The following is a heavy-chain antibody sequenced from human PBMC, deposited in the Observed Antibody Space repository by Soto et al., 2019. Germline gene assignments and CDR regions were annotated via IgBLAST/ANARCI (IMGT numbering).Heavy chain of an antibody. Sequence: SVKVSCNASGGTFSSYAISWVRQAPGQGVEWMGGIIPIFGTANYAQKFQGRVTITADESTSTAYMELSSLRSEDTAVYYCANLLGIGYCSSTSCSPSSFDIWGQGTMVTVSS. CDR2: IIPIFGTA. CDR1: GGTFSSYA. V-gene: IGHV1-69*13. CDR3: ANLLGIGYCSSTSCSPSSFDI. J-gene: IGHJ3*02. D-gene: IGHD2-2*01.